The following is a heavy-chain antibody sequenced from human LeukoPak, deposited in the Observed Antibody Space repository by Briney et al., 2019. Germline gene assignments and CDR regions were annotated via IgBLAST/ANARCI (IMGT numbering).Heavy chain of an antibody. J-gene: IGHJ1*01. CDR1: GYIFDDDG. CDR2: INWNSGST. CDR3: VRLGRDGYTYGAAY. D-gene: IGHD5-24*01. V-gene: IGHV3-20*04. Sequence: GGSLRLSCAGSGYIFDDDGMRWVRQAPGKGLEWVAGINWNSGSTGYAASVQGRCTISRDNAKTAIYMEMNSIRVEVTAFYYCVRLGRDGYTYGAAYWGQGALVTVSS.